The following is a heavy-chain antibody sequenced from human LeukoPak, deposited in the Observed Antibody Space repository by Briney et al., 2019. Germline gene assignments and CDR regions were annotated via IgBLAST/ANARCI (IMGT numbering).Heavy chain of an antibody. D-gene: IGHD2-21*02. CDR1: GFTFSSYA. V-gene: IGHV3-23*01. CDR3: TKGGHGDY. Sequence: GGSLRLSCAASGFTFSSYAMSWVRQAPGKGLEWVSTLSGDGSDTYYADSVKGRFTISRDTSKNTLFLQMNSLRADDTAIYYCTKGGHGDYWGQGTMVTVSS. J-gene: IGHJ4*02. CDR2: LSGDGSDT.